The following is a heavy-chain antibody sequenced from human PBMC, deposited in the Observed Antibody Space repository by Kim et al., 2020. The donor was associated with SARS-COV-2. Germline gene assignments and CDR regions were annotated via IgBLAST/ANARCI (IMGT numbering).Heavy chain of an antibody. V-gene: IGHV3-23*03. Sequence: YAVPGKGRFTISRDNSKNTLYLQMNSLRAEDTAVYYCAKGSYGGNAASDYWGQGTLVTVSS. CDR3: AKGSYGGNAASDY. J-gene: IGHJ4*02. D-gene: IGHD4-17*01.